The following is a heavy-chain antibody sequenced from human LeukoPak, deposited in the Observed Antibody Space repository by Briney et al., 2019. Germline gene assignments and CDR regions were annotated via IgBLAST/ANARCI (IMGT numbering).Heavy chain of an antibody. CDR1: GFSFSNYA. D-gene: IGHD2-15*01. J-gene: IGHJ6*02. Sequence: GGSLSLSRAPSGFSFSNYAMSWVRQAPGKGLEWVSSISVRGGDTYYADSVKGRFTIYRDNAKNSMYLQMNSLRAEDTAVYYCARDTVYCSGGICYGANPGDYYYGMDVWGQGTTVTVSS. CDR2: ISVRGGDT. CDR3: ARDTVYCSGGICYGANPGDYYYGMDV. V-gene: IGHV3-21*01.